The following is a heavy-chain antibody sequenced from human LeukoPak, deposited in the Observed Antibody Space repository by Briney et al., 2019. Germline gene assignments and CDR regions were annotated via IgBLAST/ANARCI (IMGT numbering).Heavy chain of an antibody. CDR2: IHRSGST. J-gene: IGHJ4*02. CDR1: GYSINSGYH. CDR3: VRDGGEWLPDY. V-gene: IGHV4-38-2*02. Sequence: KPSETLSLTCVVFGYSINSGYHWGWIRQPPGRGLEWIGSIHRSGSTYYNPSLKGRVTISVDTSKNHFSLRLSSVTAADTAVYYCVRDGGEWLPDYWGQGILVTVSS. D-gene: IGHD3-3*01.